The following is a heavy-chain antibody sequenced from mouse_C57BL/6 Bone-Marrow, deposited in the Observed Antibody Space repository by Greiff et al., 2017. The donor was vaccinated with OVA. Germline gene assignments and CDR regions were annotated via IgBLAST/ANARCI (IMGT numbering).Heavy chain of an antibody. D-gene: IGHD1-1*01. CDR1: GYTFTSYW. CDR3: ARPPYYYGSSYFDY. CDR2: IHPNSGST. J-gene: IGHJ2*01. Sequence: QVQLKQPGAELVKPGASVKLSCKASGYTFTSYWMHWVKQRPGQGLEWIGMIHPNSGSTNYNEKFKSKATLTVDKSSSTAYMQLSSLTSEDSAVYYCARPPYYYGSSYFDYWGQGTTLTVSS. V-gene: IGHV1-64*01.